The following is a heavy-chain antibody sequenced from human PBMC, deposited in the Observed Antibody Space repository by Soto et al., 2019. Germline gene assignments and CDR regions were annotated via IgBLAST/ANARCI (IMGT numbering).Heavy chain of an antibody. CDR2: IIPIFGTA. Sequence: ASVKVSCKASGGTFSSYAISWVRQAPGQGLEWMGGIIPIFGTANYAQKFQGRVTITADESTSTAYMELSSLRSEDTAVYYCTLEGAVATFGYWGQGTLVTVSS. CDR1: GGTFSSYA. V-gene: IGHV1-69*13. J-gene: IGHJ4*02. CDR3: TLEGAVATFGY. D-gene: IGHD6-19*01.